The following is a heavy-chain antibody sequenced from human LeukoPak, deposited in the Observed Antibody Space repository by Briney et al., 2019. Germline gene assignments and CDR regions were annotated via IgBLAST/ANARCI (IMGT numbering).Heavy chain of an antibody. CDR1: GFTFSSYS. Sequence: GGSLRLSCAASGFTFSSYSMNWVRQAPGKGLEWVSYISSSSSSTIYYASSVKGRFTISRDNAKNSLYLQMNSLRAEDTAVYYCAREGRALDYWGQGTLVTVSS. V-gene: IGHV3-48*01. CDR3: AREGRALDY. CDR2: ISSSSSSTI. J-gene: IGHJ4*02.